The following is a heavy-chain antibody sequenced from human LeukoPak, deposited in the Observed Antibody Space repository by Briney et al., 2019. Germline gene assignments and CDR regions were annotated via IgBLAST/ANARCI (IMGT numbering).Heavy chain of an antibody. CDR3: VRTGTFNWFDH. J-gene: IGHJ5*02. CDR2: NTWNGGDT. D-gene: IGHD1-1*01. Sequence: GGSLRLSCAASGFSFDAYTMSWVRQAPGKGLERVSGNTWNGGDTGSADSVQGRFTSSRNNAKNSLYLHMTSLRAEDTAFYYCVRTGTFNWFDHWGRGTLVTVSS. CDR1: GFSFDAYT. V-gene: IGHV3-20*04.